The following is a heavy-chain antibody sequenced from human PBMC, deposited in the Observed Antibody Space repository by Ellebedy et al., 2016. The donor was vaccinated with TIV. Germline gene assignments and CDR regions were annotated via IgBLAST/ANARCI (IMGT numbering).Heavy chain of an antibody. CDR2: INHSGST. V-gene: IGHV4-34*01. CDR3: ARGRGTMVRGVMKYYYYYGMDV. CDR1: GGSFSGYY. D-gene: IGHD3-10*01. J-gene: IGHJ6*02. Sequence: MPSETLSLTCAVYGGSFSGYYWNWIRQPPGKGLDWIGEINHSGSTNYNPSLKRRVTISVDTSKNQFSLKLSSVTAADTAMYYCARGRGTMVRGVMKYYYYYGMDVWGQGTTVTVSS.